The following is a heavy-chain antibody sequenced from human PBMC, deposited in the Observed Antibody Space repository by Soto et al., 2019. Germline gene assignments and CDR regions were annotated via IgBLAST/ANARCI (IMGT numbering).Heavy chain of an antibody. J-gene: IGHJ6*03. CDR3: AKADSNYAGRFSYYYMDV. Sequence: QVQLVQSGTEVKKPGASVKVSCKASGYTFRSYGLSWVRQAPGQGLEWMGWISGYNGNTHYSQKFQGKVTMTTDTSTSTAYMEWRNLRSDDTAVYYCAKADSNYAGRFSYYYMDVWGTGTMVTVSS. CDR2: ISGYNGNT. D-gene: IGHD4-4*01. V-gene: IGHV1-18*01. CDR1: GYTFRSYG.